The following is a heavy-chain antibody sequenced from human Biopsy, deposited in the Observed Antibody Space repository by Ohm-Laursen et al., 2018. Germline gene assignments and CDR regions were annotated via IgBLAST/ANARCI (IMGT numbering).Heavy chain of an antibody. D-gene: IGHD2/OR15-2a*01. J-gene: IGHJ6*02. V-gene: IGHV4-34*01. Sequence: GTLSLTCAVNGESSSGYFWNWIRQPPGKGLEWIGEINQSGSTKYNPSLKRRATLSADSSNSQFSLRLTSVTAADTAIYYCARGSDYFKLDVWGQGTTVTVSS. CDR2: INQSGST. CDR3: ARGSDYFKLDV. CDR1: GESSSGYF.